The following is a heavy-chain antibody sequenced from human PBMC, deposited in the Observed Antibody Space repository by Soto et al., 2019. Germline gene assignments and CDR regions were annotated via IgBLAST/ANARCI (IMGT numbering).Heavy chain of an antibody. Sequence: EVQVLEXXXGLVQPGGSLRLSCAASGFTFSSYAMSWVRQAPGKGLEWVSGISGRGDGTYYVDSVKGRFTISRDNSKNTLYLQMSSLRAGDTAVYFCAKHEGISTVTPFNFWGQGTLVTVSS. CDR2: ISGRGDGT. V-gene: IGHV3-23*01. CDR3: AKHEGISTVTPFNF. CDR1: GFTFSSYA. D-gene: IGHD4-17*01. J-gene: IGHJ4*02.